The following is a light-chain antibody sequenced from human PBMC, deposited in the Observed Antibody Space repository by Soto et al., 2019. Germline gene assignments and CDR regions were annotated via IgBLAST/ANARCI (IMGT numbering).Light chain of an antibody. CDR2: GAS. V-gene: IGKV3-20*01. Sequence: EIVLTQSPGTLSLSPGERATLSCRASQSVSSSYLAWYQQKPGQAPRLLIYGASSRATGIPDRFSGSGSGTDFILTISSLEPEHFAVYYCQQYGRSRYTFGQGTKLEIK. J-gene: IGKJ2*01. CDR1: QSVSSSY. CDR3: QQYGRSRYT.